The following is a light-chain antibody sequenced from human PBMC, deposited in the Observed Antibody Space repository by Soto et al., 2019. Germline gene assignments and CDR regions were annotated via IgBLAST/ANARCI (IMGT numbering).Light chain of an antibody. CDR2: GVS. J-gene: IGKJ1*01. CDR1: QGMSGK. Sequence: DIVITQCPAPLSVAPGERVTISCRASQGMSGKLAWYQHKPGQAPRLLISGVSTGATGTPARFSGSWSGTECTLTISSLQSEDVAVYYCQQYNNWPWTLGQGTKVDI. CDR3: QQYNNWPWT. V-gene: IGKV3-15*01.